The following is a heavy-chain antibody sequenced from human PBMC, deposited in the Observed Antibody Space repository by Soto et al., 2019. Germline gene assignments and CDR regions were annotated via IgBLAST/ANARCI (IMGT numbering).Heavy chain of an antibody. D-gene: IGHD2-2*01. CDR2: INPNSGGT. CDR3: ARDGCSSTSCYGDYYYMDV. V-gene: IGHV1-2*04. CDR1: GYTFTGYY. Sequence: QVPLVQSGAEVKKPGASVKVSCKASGYTFTGYYMHWVRQAPGQGLEWMGWINPNSGGTNYAQKFQGWVTMTRDTSISTAYMELSRLRSDDTAVYYCARDGCSSTSCYGDYYYMDVWGKGTTVTVSS. J-gene: IGHJ6*03.